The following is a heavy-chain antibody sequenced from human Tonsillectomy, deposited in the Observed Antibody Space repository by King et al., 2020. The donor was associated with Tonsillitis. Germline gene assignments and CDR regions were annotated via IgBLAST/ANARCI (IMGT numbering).Heavy chain of an antibody. CDR1: GGSISSSSYY. V-gene: IGHV4-39*01. CDR2: IYYSGNT. Sequence: LQLQESGPGLVKPSKTLSLICTVSGGSISSSSYYWGWIRQPPGKGLEWIGSIYYSGNTYYNPSLKSRVTISVDTSRNQFSLKLSSVTAADTAVYYCARHVHFNHIPDEFDYWGQGTLVTVSS. J-gene: IGHJ4*02. D-gene: IGHD3-3*02. CDR3: ARHVHFNHIPDEFDY.